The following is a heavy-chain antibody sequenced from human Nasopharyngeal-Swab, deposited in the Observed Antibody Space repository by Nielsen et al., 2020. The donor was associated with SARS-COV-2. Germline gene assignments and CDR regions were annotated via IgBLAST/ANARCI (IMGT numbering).Heavy chain of an antibody. J-gene: IGHJ6*03. CDR1: GGSISSGGYY. Sequence: SETLSLTCTVSGGSISSGGYYWSWIRQHPGKGLEWIGYIYYSGSTYYNPSLKSRVTISVDTSKNQFSLKLSSVTAADTAVYYCARYGAGGSRITMVRGYMDVWGKGTTVTVSS. CDR3: ARYGAGGSRITMVRGYMDV. D-gene: IGHD3-10*01. CDR2: IYYSGST. V-gene: IGHV4-31*03.